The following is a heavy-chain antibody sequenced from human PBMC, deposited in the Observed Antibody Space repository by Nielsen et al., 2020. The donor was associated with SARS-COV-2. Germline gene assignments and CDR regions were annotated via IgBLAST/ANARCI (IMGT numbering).Heavy chain of an antibody. Sequence: GGSLRLSCAASGFTFSSYGMHWVRQAPGKGLEWVAVISYDGSNKYYADSVKGRFTISRDNSKNTLYLQMNSLRAEDTAVYYCAKDGGGIWFGELSTFDYWGQGTLVTVSS. CDR3: AKDGGGIWFGELSTFDY. D-gene: IGHD3-10*01. CDR1: GFTFSSYG. V-gene: IGHV3-30*18. CDR2: ISYDGSNK. J-gene: IGHJ4*02.